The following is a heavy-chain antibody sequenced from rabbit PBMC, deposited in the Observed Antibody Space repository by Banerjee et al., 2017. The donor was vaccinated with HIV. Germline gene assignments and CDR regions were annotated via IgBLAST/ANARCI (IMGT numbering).Heavy chain of an antibody. CDR2: IYAGSSGST. V-gene: IGHV1S45*01. CDR1: GFSFSSSYW. D-gene: IGHD4-1*01. J-gene: IGHJ4*01. CDR3: ARSSGWAYYNL. Sequence: QEQLVEYGGDLVKPGASLTLTCKASGFSFSSSYWICWVRQAPGKGLEWIACIYAGSSGSTYYASWAKGRFTISKTSSTTVTLQMTSLTAADTATYFCARSSGWAYYNLWGQGTLVTVS.